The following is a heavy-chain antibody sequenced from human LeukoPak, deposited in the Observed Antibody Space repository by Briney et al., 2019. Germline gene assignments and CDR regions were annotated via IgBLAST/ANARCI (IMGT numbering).Heavy chain of an antibody. CDR1: GYTFTSYD. Sequence: ASVKVSCKASGYTFTSYDINWVRQAPGQGLEWMGWISAYNGNTNYAQKLQGRVTMTTDTSTSTAYMELRSLRSDDTAVYYCARTGRGIVGATNAYWGQGTLVTVSS. CDR2: ISAYNGNT. V-gene: IGHV1-18*01. D-gene: IGHD1-26*01. CDR3: ARTGRGIVGATNAY. J-gene: IGHJ4*02.